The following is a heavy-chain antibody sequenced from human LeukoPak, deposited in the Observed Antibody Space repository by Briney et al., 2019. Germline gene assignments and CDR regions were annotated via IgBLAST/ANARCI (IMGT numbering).Heavy chain of an antibody. Sequence: GGSLRLSCAASGSTFSSYAMHWVRQAPGKGLEYVSAISSNGGSTYYANSVKGRFTISRDNSKNTLYLQMGSLRAEDMAVYYCARSTDPYCSSTSCAPNYYYYYMDVWGKGTTVTVSS. J-gene: IGHJ6*03. CDR3: ARSTDPYCSSTSCAPNYYYYYMDV. CDR2: ISSNGGST. CDR1: GSTFSSYA. D-gene: IGHD2-2*01. V-gene: IGHV3-64*01.